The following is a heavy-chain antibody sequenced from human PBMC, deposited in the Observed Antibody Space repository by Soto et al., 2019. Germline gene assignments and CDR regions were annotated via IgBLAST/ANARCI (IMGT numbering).Heavy chain of an antibody. Sequence: SETLSLTCTVSGGSISSGGYYWSWIRQHPGKGLEWIGYIYYSGSTYYNPSLKSRVTISVDTSKNQFSLKLSSVTAADTAVYYCARDRGYCSGGSCLNPISGRNWGQGTLVTVSS. D-gene: IGHD2-15*01. V-gene: IGHV4-31*03. CDR1: GGSISSGGYY. J-gene: IGHJ4*02. CDR3: ARDRGYCSGGSCLNPISGRN. CDR2: IYYSGST.